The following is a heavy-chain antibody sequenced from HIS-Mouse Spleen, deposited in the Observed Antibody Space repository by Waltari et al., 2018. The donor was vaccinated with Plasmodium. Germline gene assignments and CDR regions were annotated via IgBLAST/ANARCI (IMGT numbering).Heavy chain of an antibody. J-gene: IGHJ4*02. V-gene: IGHV3-30-3*01. D-gene: IGHD2-15*01. CDR1: GFTFNSYA. Sequence: QVQLVASGGGVVQPGRSLRLSCAASGFTFNSYAMHWVRQVPGKGLEWMAVISYDGRNKYYAESVKGRFTISRDYSKNTLYLQMNSLRAEDTAVYYCARDRRLAFDYWGQGTLVTVSS. CDR2: ISYDGRNK. CDR3: ARDRRLAFDY.